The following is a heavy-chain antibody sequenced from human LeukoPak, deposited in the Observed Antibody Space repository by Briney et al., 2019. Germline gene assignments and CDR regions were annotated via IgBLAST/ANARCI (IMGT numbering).Heavy chain of an antibody. J-gene: IGHJ4*02. V-gene: IGHV4-61*08. D-gene: IGHD6-13*01. Sequence: KPSETLSLTCAVSGGSISSGGYSWSWTRQPPGKGLEWIGYIYYSGTTNYNPSLKSRVTISVDTSKNQFSLKLSSVTAADTAVYYCARVQSSSWYPEHFDYWGQGTLVTVSS. CDR1: GGSISSGGYS. CDR2: IYYSGTT. CDR3: ARVQSSSWYPEHFDY.